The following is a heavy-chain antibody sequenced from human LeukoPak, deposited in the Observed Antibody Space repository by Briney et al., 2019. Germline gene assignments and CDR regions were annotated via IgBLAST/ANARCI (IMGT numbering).Heavy chain of an antibody. V-gene: IGHV3-11*01. CDR1: EFTFSDYY. CDR2: ISSSGDII. CDR3: ARDSRYSGASN. D-gene: IGHD1-26*01. Sequence: SGGSLRLSCAASEFTFSDYYMSWIRQAPGKGLEWVSYISSSGDIISYADSVKGRFTISRDNAKNSLFLQMNSLRAEDTAVYYCARDSRYSGASNWGQGTLVTVSS. J-gene: IGHJ4*02.